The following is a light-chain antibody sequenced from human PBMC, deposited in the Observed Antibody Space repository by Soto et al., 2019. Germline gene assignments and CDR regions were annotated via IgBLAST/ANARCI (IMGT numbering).Light chain of an antibody. CDR1: SRGVGGHDY. J-gene: IGLJ2*01. CDR2: EVS. V-gene: IGLV2-8*01. CDR3: SSYVTGNSLI. Sequence: QSALTQPPSASGSPGQSVTISCTGTSRGVGGHDYVSWYQQHPGQAPKLIIYEVSKRPSGVPDRFSGSKSGNTASLTVSGLQAEDEADYYCSSYVTGNSLIFGGGTKLTVL.